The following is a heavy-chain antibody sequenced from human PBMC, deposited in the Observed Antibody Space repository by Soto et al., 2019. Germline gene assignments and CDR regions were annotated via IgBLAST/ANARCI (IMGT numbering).Heavy chain of an antibody. Sequence: TLSLTCTVSGGSISSYYWSWIRQPPGKGLEWIGYIYYSGSTNYNPSLKSRVTISVDTSKNQFSLKLSSVTAADTAVYYCASQDFWSGHDAFDIWGQGTMVTVSS. CDR1: GGSISSYY. CDR2: IYYSGST. CDR3: ASQDFWSGHDAFDI. D-gene: IGHD3-3*01. J-gene: IGHJ3*02. V-gene: IGHV4-59*01.